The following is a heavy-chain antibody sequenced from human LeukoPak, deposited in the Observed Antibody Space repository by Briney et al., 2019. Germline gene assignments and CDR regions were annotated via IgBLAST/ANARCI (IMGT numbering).Heavy chain of an antibody. V-gene: IGHV4-4*08. J-gene: IGHJ6*02. CDR2: IYYSGST. CDR1: GGSISSYY. Sequence: PSETLSLTCIVSGGSISSYYWNWIRQPPGKGLEWIGNIYYSGSTNYNPSLKSRVTISVDTSKNQFSLNLSSVTAADTAVYYCARDFYYYGMDVWGQGTTVTVSS. CDR3: ARDFYYYGMDV.